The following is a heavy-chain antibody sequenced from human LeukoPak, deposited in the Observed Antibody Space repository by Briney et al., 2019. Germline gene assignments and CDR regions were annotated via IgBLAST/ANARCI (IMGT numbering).Heavy chain of an antibody. V-gene: IGHV3-30*01. D-gene: IGHD1-26*01. Sequence: PGRFLRLSCAASGFTLSSYAMHWVRQAPGKGLEWGAIISYDGSNEHYADSVKGRFTISRDNSKNTLYLQMNSLRAEDTAIYYCTRGRGSYSLDYWGRGTLVTVSS. CDR1: GFTLSSYA. CDR3: TRGRGSYSLDY. J-gene: IGHJ4*02. CDR2: ISYDGSNE.